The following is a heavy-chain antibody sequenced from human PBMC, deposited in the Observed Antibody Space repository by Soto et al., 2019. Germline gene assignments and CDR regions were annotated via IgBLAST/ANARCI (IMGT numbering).Heavy chain of an antibody. CDR3: ARSNMVRGVIREGYYFDY. CDR1: GGTFSSYT. Sequence: ASVKVSCKASGGTFSSYTISWVRQAPGQGLEWMGRIIPILGIANYAQKFQGRVTITADKSTSTAYMELSSLRSEDTAVYYCARSNMVRGVIREGYYFDYWGQGTLVTVSS. CDR2: IIPILGIA. V-gene: IGHV1-69*02. J-gene: IGHJ4*02. D-gene: IGHD3-10*01.